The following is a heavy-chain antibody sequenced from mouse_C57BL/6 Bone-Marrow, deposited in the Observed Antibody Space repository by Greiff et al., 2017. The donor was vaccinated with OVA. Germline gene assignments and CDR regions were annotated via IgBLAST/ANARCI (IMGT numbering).Heavy chain of an antibody. Sequence: EVQLVESGAELVRPGASVKLSCTASGFNIKDDYMHWVKQRPEQGLEWIGWIDPENGDTEYASKFQGKATITADTSSNTADLQLSSLTSEDTAVYYCTTWQYLYAMDYWGQGTSGTVSS. J-gene: IGHJ4*01. CDR2: IDPENGDT. V-gene: IGHV14-4*01. D-gene: IGHD5-1-1*01. CDR1: GFNIKDDY. CDR3: TTWQYLYAMDY.